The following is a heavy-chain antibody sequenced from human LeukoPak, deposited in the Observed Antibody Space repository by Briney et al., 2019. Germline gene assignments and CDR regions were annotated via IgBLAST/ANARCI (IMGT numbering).Heavy chain of an antibody. CDR1: GYSISSGYY. J-gene: IGHJ5*02. D-gene: IGHD3-10*01. V-gene: IGHV4-38-2*01. CDR3: ARGVLLWFGESMVYNWFDP. Sequence: PSETLSLTCAVSGYSISSGYYWGWIRQPPGKGLEWIGSIYHSGSTYYNPSHKSRVTISVDTSKNHFSLKLSSVTAADTAVYYCARGVLLWFGESMVYNWFDPWGQGTLVTVSS. CDR2: IYHSGST.